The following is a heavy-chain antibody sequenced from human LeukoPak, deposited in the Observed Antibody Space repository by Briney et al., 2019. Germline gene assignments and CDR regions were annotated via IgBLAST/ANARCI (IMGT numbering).Heavy chain of an antibody. D-gene: IGHD3-22*01. CDR1: GGPISSGGCY. Sequence: SQTLSLTCTVSGGPISSGGCYWSWIRQPPGKGLEWIGYIYHSGSTYYNPSLKSRVTISVDRSKNQFSLKLSSVTAADTAVYYCVRDRDSSGKTHAFDIWGQGTMVTVSS. CDR3: VRDRDSSGKTHAFDI. CDR2: IYHSGST. V-gene: IGHV4-30-2*01. J-gene: IGHJ3*02.